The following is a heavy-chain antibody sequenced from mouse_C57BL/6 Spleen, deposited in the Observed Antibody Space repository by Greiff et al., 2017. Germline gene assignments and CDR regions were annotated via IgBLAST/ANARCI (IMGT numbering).Heavy chain of an antibody. CDR1: GFNITDDY. V-gene: IGHV14-4*01. Sequence: EVQLQQSGAELVRPGASVKLSCTASGFNITDDYMHWVKQRPEQGLEWIGWVDPENGDTEYASKFQGKATITADTSSNTAYLQLSSLTSEDAAVYYCTTDYYGSSYDYWGHGTTLTVSS. D-gene: IGHD1-1*01. CDR3: TTDYYGSSYDY. J-gene: IGHJ2*01. CDR2: VDPENGDT.